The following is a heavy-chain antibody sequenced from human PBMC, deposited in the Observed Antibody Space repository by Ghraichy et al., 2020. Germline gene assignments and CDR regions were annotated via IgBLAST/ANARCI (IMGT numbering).Heavy chain of an antibody. Sequence: SETRSLTCTVSGGSISSYYWSWIRQPPGKGLEWIGYIYYSGSTNYNPSLKSRVTISVDTSKNQFSLKLSSVTAADTAVYYCARGRPYDSSGYYLGNIDYWGQGTLVTVSS. CDR1: GGSISSYY. CDR2: IYYSGST. D-gene: IGHD3-22*01. V-gene: IGHV4-59*01. CDR3: ARGRPYDSSGYYLGNIDY. J-gene: IGHJ4*02.